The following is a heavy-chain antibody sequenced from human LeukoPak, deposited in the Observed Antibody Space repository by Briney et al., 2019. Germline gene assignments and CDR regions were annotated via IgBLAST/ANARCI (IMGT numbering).Heavy chain of an antibody. CDR2: ISSSSSYI. J-gene: IGHJ4*02. V-gene: IGHV3-21*01. Sequence: PGGSLRLSCAASGFTFSSYSMNWVRQAPGKGLEWVSSISSSSSYIYYADSVKGRFTISRDNAKNSLYLQMNSLRAEDTAVYYCARPLTPTVAGKASCDYWGQGTLVTVSS. D-gene: IGHD6-19*01. CDR3: ARPLTPTVAGKASCDY. CDR1: GFTFSSYS.